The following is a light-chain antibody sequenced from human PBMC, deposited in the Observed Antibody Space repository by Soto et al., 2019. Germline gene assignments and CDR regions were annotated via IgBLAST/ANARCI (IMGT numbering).Light chain of an antibody. CDR3: HQYHNSPLS. V-gene: IGKV4-1*01. CDR2: SAS. J-gene: IGKJ4*01. Sequence: DTVLTQSPDSLAVSVGERANINCKSSQSILSTSNNKYYLSWFKVKAGQPPKLLISSASTRESGVPDRFSGSGSGTDFTLTISSPQAEDVAVYYCHQYHNSPLSFGGGTKVEI. CDR1: QSILSTSNNKYY.